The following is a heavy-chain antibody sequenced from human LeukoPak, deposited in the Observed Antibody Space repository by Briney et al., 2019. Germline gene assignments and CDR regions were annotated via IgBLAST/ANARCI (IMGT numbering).Heavy chain of an antibody. V-gene: IGHV3-48*03. Sequence: GGSLRLSCAASGFTFSSYEMNWVRQAPGKGLEWVSYISSSGSTIYYADSVKGRFTISRDNAKNSLYLQMNSLRAEDTAVYYCARDNSVGDIAWWFDPWGQGTLVTVSS. CDR3: ARDNSVGDIAWWFDP. J-gene: IGHJ5*02. CDR2: ISSSGSTI. D-gene: IGHD3-16*02. CDR1: GFTFSSYE.